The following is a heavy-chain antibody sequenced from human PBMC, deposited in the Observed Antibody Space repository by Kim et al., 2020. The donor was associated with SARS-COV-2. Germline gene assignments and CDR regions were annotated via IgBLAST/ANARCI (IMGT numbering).Heavy chain of an antibody. CDR1: GFTSSSYW. D-gene: IGHD6-13*01. J-gene: IGHJ4*02. CDR2: IKQDGSEK. Sequence: GGSLRLSCAASGFTSSSYWMSWVRQAPGKGLEWVANIKQDGSEKYYVDSVKGRFTISRDNAKNSLYLQMNSLRAEDTAVYYCARALPGIAAAGTNDYWGQGTLVTVSS. CDR3: ARALPGIAAAGTNDY. V-gene: IGHV3-7*03.